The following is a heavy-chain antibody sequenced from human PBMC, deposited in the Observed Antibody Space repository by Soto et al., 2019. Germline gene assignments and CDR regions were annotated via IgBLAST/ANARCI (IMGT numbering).Heavy chain of an antibody. CDR2: ISGFNGKT. CDR1: GYSFARYG. J-gene: IGHJ5*02. V-gene: IGHV1-18*01. CDR3: ASCRSYFGPEGANWLDL. D-gene: IGHD3-10*01. Sequence: ASVKVSCKTSGYSFARYGVSWVRQAPGQGLEWLGWISGFNGKTEYSQTLRDRVTLTTDTSTGTAYLELRRLKSDDTAIYYCASCRSYFGPEGANWLDLWGQGTLVTVSS.